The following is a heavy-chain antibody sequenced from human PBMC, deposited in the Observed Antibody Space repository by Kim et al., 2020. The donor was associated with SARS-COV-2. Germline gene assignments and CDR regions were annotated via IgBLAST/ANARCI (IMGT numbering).Heavy chain of an antibody. V-gene: IGHV1-69*13. CDR2: IIPIFGTA. J-gene: IGHJ6*02. CDR1: GGTFSSYA. CDR3: ARERNNMVRRVIDDYYYYGMDA. Sequence: SVKVSCKASGGTFSSYAISWVRQAPGQGLEWMGGIIPIFGTANYAQKFQGRVTITADESTSTAYMELSSLRSEDTAVYYCARERNNMVRRVIDDYYYYGMDASGPRTTGTVSS. D-gene: IGHD3-10*01.